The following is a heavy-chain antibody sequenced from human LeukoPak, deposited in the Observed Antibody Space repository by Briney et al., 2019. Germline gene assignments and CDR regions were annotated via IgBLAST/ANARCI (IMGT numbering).Heavy chain of an antibody. CDR1: GYSFTSYW. CDR3: ARGLYSSSSGQIPAFDY. CDR2: IYPGDSDT. V-gene: IGHV5-51*01. Sequence: GESLKISCKGSGYSFTSYWIGWVRQMPGKGLEWMGIIYPGDSDTRYSPSFQGQVTISADKSISTAYLQWSSLKASDTAMYYRARGLYSSSSGQIPAFDYWGQGTLVTVSS. D-gene: IGHD6-6*01. J-gene: IGHJ4*02.